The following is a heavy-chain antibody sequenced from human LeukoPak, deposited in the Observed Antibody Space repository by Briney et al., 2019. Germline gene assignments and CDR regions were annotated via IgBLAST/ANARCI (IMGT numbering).Heavy chain of an antibody. V-gene: IGHV3-53*01. D-gene: IGHD3-22*01. Sequence: GGSLRLSCAASGFTVSSNYMSWVRQAPGKGLEWVSVIYSGGSTYYADSVKGRFTISRDNAKNSLYLQMNSLRAEDTAVYYCAREPHSSGFFDYWGQGTLVTVSS. J-gene: IGHJ4*02. CDR1: GFTVSSNY. CDR3: AREPHSSGFFDY. CDR2: IYSGGST.